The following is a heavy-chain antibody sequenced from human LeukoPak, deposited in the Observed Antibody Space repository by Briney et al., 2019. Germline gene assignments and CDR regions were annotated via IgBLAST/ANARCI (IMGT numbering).Heavy chain of an antibody. CDR3: ARGRYYNFSSSHNNWFDP. Sequence: GASVKVSCKASGYTFTGYYMHWVRQAPGQGLEWVGWINPNSGGTNYAQKFQGRVTLTRDTFISTAYMELSRVRSVDTAVYFCARGRYYNFSSSHNNWFDPWGQGTLVTVSS. J-gene: IGHJ5*02. D-gene: IGHD3-3*01. CDR2: INPNSGGT. V-gene: IGHV1-2*02. CDR1: GYTFTGYY.